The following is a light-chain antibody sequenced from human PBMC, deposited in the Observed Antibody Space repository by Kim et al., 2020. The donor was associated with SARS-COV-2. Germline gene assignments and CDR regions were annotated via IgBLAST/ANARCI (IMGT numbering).Light chain of an antibody. Sequence: DVQMTQSPSSLSASVGDRVTITCQASQAISDFLNWYQQKPGKAPKVLIYDASNLEAGVTSRFSGSRSGTVFTFTISSLQPEDIATYYCQQYDALPYTFGQGTKLEI. J-gene: IGKJ2*01. V-gene: IGKV1-33*01. CDR1: QAISDF. CDR3: QQYDALPYT. CDR2: DAS.